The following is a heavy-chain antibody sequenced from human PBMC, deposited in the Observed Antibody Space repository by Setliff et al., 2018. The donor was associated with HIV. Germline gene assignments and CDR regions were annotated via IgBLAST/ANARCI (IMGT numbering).Heavy chain of an antibody. V-gene: IGHV4-61*02. Sequence: SETLSLTCTVSGGSISSGSYYWSWIRQPAGKGLELIGRIYISGSTNYNPSLKSRLTISMDTSKNQFSLKLNSVTAADTAVYYCARDFKRYNSPCRFDPWGPGTLVTVSS. CDR2: IYISGST. CDR1: GGSISSGSYY. CDR3: ARDFKRYNSPCRFDP. J-gene: IGHJ5*02. D-gene: IGHD5-12*01.